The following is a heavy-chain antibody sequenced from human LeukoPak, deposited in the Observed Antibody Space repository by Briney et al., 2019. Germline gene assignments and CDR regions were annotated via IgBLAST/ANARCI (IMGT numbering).Heavy chain of an antibody. CDR1: GGTFSSYA. V-gene: IGHV1-69*05. D-gene: IGHD6-19*01. Sequence: SMKVSCKASGGTFSSYAISWVRQAPGQGLECMGRIIPIFGTANYAQKFQSRVTITTHESTSTAYMEPRSLRSDATDVYYCARDRAYSSGYPPDYWGQGTLVTVSS. CDR3: ARDRAYSSGYPPDY. J-gene: IGHJ4*02. CDR2: IIPIFGTA.